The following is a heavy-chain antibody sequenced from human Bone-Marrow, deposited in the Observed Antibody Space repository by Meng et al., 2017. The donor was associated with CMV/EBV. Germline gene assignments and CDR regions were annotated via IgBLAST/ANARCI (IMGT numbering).Heavy chain of an antibody. CDR2: INPNSGGT. D-gene: IGHD6-19*01. CDR3: ARGSVRLAEAFDI. Sequence: ASVKVSCKASGYTFTGYYMHWVRQAPGQGLEWMGWINPNSGGTNYAQKFQGRVTMTRDTSTSTVYMELSSLRSEDTAVYYCARGSVRLAEAFDIWGQGTMVTVSS. CDR1: GYTFTGYY. J-gene: IGHJ3*02. V-gene: IGHV1-2*02.